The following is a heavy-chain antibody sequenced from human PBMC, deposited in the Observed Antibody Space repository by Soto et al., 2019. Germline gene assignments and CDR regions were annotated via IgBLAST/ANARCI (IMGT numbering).Heavy chain of an antibody. J-gene: IGHJ6*02. D-gene: IGHD6-25*01. V-gene: IGHV1-46*01. CDR1: GYTFTMYY. CDR2: INTSGGSP. Sequence: ASVKVSCKAFGYTFTMYYIHGVRQSPLQWLEWMGVINTSGGSPTYAQKFQDRVTMTRDTSTSTVYMELSSLRSEDTAVYYCARGGRHSDYYYYYGMDVWGQGTTVTVSS. CDR3: ARGGRHSDYYYYYGMDV.